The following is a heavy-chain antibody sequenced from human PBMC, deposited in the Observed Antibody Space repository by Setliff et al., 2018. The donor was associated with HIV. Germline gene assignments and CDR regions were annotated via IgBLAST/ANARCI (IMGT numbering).Heavy chain of an antibody. CDR3: ARDPPSSGWYRADY. Sequence: GASVKVSCKASSYTFTTYGISWVRQAPGHGLEWMGWISPYIGHTNYAQNFQDRVTMTIDTSTSTAYMELRSLRSDDTAVYYCARDPPSSGWYRADYWGQGTLVTVSS. V-gene: IGHV1-18*01. CDR2: ISPYIGHT. D-gene: IGHD6-19*01. CDR1: SYTFTTYG. J-gene: IGHJ4*02.